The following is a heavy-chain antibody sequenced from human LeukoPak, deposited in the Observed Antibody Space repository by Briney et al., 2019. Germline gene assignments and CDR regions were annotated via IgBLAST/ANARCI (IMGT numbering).Heavy chain of an antibody. Sequence: ASVKVSCKVSGYTLTELSMHWVRQAPGKGLEWMGGFDPEDGETIYAQKFQGRVTMTEDTSTDTAYMELSSLRSEDTAVYYCATGGRSSGSYYFDYWGQGTLVTVSS. J-gene: IGHJ4*02. CDR3: ATGGRSSGSYYFDY. CDR2: FDPEDGET. D-gene: IGHD3-10*01. V-gene: IGHV1-24*01. CDR1: GYTLTELS.